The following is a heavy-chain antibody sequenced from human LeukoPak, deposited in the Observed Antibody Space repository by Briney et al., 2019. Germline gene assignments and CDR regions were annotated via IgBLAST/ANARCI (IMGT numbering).Heavy chain of an antibody. CDR3: ARASFGELSSYYYMDV. CDR2: IKQDGSEK. D-gene: IGHD3-10*01. J-gene: IGHJ6*03. CDR1: GFTFSSYW. Sequence: GGSLRLSCAASGFTFSSYWMSWVRQAPGKGLEWVANIKQDGSEKYYVDPVKGRFTISRDNAKNSLYLQMNSLRAEDTAVYYCARASFGELSSYYYMDVWGKGTTVTISS. V-gene: IGHV3-7*01.